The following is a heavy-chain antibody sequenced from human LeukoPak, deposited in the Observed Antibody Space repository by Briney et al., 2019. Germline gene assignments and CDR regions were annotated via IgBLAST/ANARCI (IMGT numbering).Heavy chain of an antibody. CDR3: ARGNSSDFYWYFDL. CDR2: IYYSGST. V-gene: IGHV4-31*03. Sequence: SQTLSLTCTVSGGSISSGGYYWSWIRQHPGKGLEWIGYIYYSGSTYYNPSLKSRVTISVDRSKNQFSLELSSVTAADTAVYYCARGNSSDFYWYFDLWGRGTLVTVSS. J-gene: IGHJ2*01. CDR1: GGSISSGGYY. D-gene: IGHD4-23*01.